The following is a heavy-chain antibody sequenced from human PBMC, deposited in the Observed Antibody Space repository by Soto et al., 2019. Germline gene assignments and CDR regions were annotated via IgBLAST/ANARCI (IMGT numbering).Heavy chain of an antibody. Sequence: SQTLSLTCAISGDSVSAKDATWDWIRQSPSRGLEWLGRTYYRSKWYNDYAESVKGRITINPDTFNNQLSLHLNSVTPDDTAVYYYTRLIGNSWSDSWGQGTLVSVSS. CDR1: GDSVSAKDAT. CDR2: TYYRSKWYN. J-gene: IGHJ5*01. V-gene: IGHV6-1*01. CDR3: TRLIGNSWSDS. D-gene: IGHD2-8*01.